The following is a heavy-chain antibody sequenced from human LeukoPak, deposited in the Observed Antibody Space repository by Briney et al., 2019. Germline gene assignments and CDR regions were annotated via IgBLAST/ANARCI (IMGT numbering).Heavy chain of an antibody. D-gene: IGHD3-10*01. V-gene: IGHV3-7*01. Sequence: GGSLRLSSAASGFTFSSYWMSWVRQAPGKGLEWVANIKQDGSEKYYVDSVKGRFTISRDNAKNSLYLQMNSLRAEDTAVYYCARERFAGSFDYWGRGTLVTVSS. J-gene: IGHJ4*02. CDR1: GFTFSSYW. CDR3: ARERFAGSFDY. CDR2: IKQDGSEK.